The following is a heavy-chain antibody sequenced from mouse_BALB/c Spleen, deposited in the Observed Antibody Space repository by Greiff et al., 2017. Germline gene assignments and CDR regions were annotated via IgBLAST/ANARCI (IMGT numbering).Heavy chain of an antibody. V-gene: IGHV1S81*02. J-gene: IGHJ4*01. CDR2: INPSNGRT. CDR3: ARSPRAMDY. CDR1: GYTFTSYW. Sequence: QVQLQQPGAELVKPGASVKLSCKASGYTFTSYWMHWVKQRPGQGLEWIGEINPSNGRTNYNEKFKSKATLTVDKSSSTAYMQLSSLTSEDSAVYYCARSPRAMDYWGQGTSVTVSS.